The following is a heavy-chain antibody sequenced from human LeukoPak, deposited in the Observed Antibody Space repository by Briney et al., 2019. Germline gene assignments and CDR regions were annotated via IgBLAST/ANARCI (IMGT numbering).Heavy chain of an antibody. CDR3: ARGLYDYYFDY. Sequence: SETLSLTCAVSGGSISSGSYSWSWIRQPPGKGLEWIGYFFYSGGTYYNPSLKSRVTISVDTSKNQFSLKLRSVTAADTAVYYCARGLYDYYFDYWGQGTLVTVSS. V-gene: IGHV4-30-4*07. D-gene: IGHD3-3*01. CDR1: GGSISSGSYS. CDR2: FFYSGGT. J-gene: IGHJ4*02.